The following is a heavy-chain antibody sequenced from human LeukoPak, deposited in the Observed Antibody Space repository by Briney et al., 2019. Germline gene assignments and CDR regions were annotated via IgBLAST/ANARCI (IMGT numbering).Heavy chain of an antibody. D-gene: IGHD3-22*01. V-gene: IGHV3-30*02. Sequence: PGGSLRLSCAASGLTFSNFPLHWVRQAPGKGLEWVALIQDDGATTNYADSVRGRFTISRDNSKGTVYLQMNSLKPDDTAVYYCATQSITLVVVISPFDYWGQGTLVTVSS. CDR1: GLTFSNFP. CDR3: ATQSITLVVVISPFDY. CDR2: IQDDGATT. J-gene: IGHJ4*02.